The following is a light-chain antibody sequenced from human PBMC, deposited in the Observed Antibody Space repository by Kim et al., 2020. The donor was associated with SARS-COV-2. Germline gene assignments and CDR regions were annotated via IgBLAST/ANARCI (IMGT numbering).Light chain of an antibody. CDR2: AAS. CDR3: QQCKGAPWT. V-gene: IGKV1-27*01. CDR1: QGISNY. J-gene: IGKJ1*01. Sequence: ASVGDRVTITCRASQGISNYVAWYQQKPGKVPKLLIYAASALRSGVPSRFSGSGSGTDFTLTITSLQPEDVEVYYCQQCKGAPWTFGHGTKVDIK.